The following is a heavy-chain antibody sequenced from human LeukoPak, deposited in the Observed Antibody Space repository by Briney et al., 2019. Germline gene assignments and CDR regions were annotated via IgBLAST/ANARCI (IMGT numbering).Heavy chain of an antibody. CDR1: GFAFSTYY. J-gene: IGHJ3*02. CDR3: ARDRTYFYDSSGPYYDAYDI. Sequence: QPGGSLRLSCAASGFAFSTYYMTWVRQAPGKGLEWVANIKENGNEKNYADSVKGRFTISRDNAKNSVHLQMNTLRAEDTAVYYCARDRTYFYDSSGPYYDAYDIWGHGTMVTVSS. V-gene: IGHV3-7*05. CDR2: IKENGNEK. D-gene: IGHD3-22*01.